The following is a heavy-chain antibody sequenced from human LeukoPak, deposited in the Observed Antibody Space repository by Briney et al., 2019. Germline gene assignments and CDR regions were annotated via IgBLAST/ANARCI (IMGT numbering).Heavy chain of an antibody. CDR3: AKRAVGRVASDVGAFDI. J-gene: IGHJ3*02. CDR1: GFTFSSYG. V-gene: IGHV3-30*18. D-gene: IGHD2-15*01. CDR2: ISYDGSNK. Sequence: PGRSLRLSCAASGFTFSSYGMHWVRQAPGKGLEWVAVISYDGSNKYYADSVKGRFTISRDNSKNTLYLQMNSLRAEDTAVYYCAKRAVGRVASDVGAFDIWGQGTMVTVSS.